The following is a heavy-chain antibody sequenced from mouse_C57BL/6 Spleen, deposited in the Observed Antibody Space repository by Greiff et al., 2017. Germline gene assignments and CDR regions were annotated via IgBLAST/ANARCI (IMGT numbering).Heavy chain of an antibody. CDR1: GYAFSSSW. D-gene: IGHD2-2*01. Sequence: QVQLQQSGPELVKPGASVKISCTASGYAFSSSWMNWVKQRPGKGLEWIGRIYPGDGDTNYNGKFKGKATLTADKSSSTAYMQLSSLTSEDSAVYFCAGYGYDVGGAMDCWGQGTSVTVSS. J-gene: IGHJ4*01. V-gene: IGHV1-82*01. CDR3: AGYGYDVGGAMDC. CDR2: IYPGDGDT.